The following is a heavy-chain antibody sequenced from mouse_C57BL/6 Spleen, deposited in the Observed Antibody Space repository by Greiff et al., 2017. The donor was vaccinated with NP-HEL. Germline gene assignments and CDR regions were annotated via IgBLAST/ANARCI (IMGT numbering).Heavy chain of an antibody. V-gene: IGHV3-6*01. J-gene: IGHJ3*01. Sequence: DVQLQESGPGLVKPSQSLSLTCSVTGYSITSGYYWNWIRQFPGNKLEWMGYISYDGSNNYNPSLKNRISITRDTSKNKFFLKLNSVTTEDTATYYCARDYYGSSYVVFAYWGQGTLVTVSA. D-gene: IGHD1-1*01. CDR3: ARDYYGSSYVVFAY. CDR1: GYSITSGYY. CDR2: ISYDGSN.